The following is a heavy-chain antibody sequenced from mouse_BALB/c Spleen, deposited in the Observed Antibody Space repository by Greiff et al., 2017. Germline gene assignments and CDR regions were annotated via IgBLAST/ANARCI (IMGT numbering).Heavy chain of an antibody. CDR3: AREGYYGSSYSWFAY. V-gene: IGHV5-17*02. Sequence: DVMLVESGGGLVQPGGSRKLSCAASGFTFSSFGMHWVRQAPEKGLEWVAYISSGSSTIYYADTVKGRFTISRDNPKNTLFLQMTSLRSEDTAMYYCAREGYYGSSYSWFAYWGQGTLVTVSA. J-gene: IGHJ3*01. CDR1: GFTFSSFG. CDR2: ISSGSSTI. D-gene: IGHD1-1*01.